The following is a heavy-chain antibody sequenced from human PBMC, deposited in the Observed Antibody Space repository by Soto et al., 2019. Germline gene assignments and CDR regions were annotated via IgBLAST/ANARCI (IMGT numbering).Heavy chain of an antibody. D-gene: IGHD1-26*01. V-gene: IGHV3-23*01. Sequence: GGSLRLSCAASGFTFRSYAMNWVRQAPGKGLEWVSAISASGGTTYYADSVKGRFTISRDNSKNTLYLQMNSLRAEDTAVYYCARELPPDYYYYGMDVWGQGTTVTVSS. CDR3: ARELPPDYYYYGMDV. CDR1: GFTFRSYA. J-gene: IGHJ6*02. CDR2: ISASGGTT.